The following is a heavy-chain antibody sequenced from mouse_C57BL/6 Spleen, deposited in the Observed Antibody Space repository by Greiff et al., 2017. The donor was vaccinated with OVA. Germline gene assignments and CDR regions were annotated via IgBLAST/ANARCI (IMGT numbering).Heavy chain of an antibody. CDR1: GFTFSDYG. CDR3: ARDYGYGGFAY. J-gene: IGHJ3*01. D-gene: IGHD2-2*01. Sequence: EVKLMESGGGLVKPGGSLKLSCAASGFTFSDYGMHWVRQAPEKGLEWVAYISSGSSTIYYADTVKGRFTISSDTAKNTLFLQMTSLRSEDTAMYYCARDYGYGGFAYWGQGTLVTVSA. V-gene: IGHV5-17*01. CDR2: ISSGSSTI.